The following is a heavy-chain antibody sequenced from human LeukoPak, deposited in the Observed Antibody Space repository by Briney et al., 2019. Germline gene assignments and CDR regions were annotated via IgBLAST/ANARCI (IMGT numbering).Heavy chain of an antibody. CDR3: ARGDLYFYGDPSAY. CDR1: GSTFSSYA. Sequence: SVKVSCKASGSTFSSYAISWVRQAPGQGLEWMGGIIPIFGTANYAQKFQGRVTITADESTSTVYMELSSLRSEDTAVYYCARGDLYFYGDPSAYWGQGTLVTVSS. CDR2: IIPIFGTA. V-gene: IGHV1-69*01. D-gene: IGHD4-17*01. J-gene: IGHJ4*02.